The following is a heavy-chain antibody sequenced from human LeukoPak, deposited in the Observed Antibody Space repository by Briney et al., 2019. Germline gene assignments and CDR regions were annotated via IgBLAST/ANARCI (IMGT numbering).Heavy chain of an antibody. V-gene: IGHV3-74*01. J-gene: IGHJ4*02. Sequence: GGSLRLSCAASGFTFSSYWMHWVRQAPGKGLVWVSRINGDGSSTSYADSVKGRFTISRDNAKNTLYLQMNSLRAEDTAVYYCARAAHRTYSGYYGYWGQGTLVTVSS. D-gene: IGHD5-12*01. CDR2: INGDGSST. CDR3: ARAAHRTYSGYYGY. CDR1: GFTFSSYW.